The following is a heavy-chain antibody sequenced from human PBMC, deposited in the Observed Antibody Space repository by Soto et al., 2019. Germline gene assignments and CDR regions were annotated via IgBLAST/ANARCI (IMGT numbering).Heavy chain of an antibody. CDR3: ASFSGYDPYYFDY. J-gene: IGHJ4*02. CDR2: IYFSGST. V-gene: IGHV4-59*02. D-gene: IGHD5-12*01. Sequence: ASETLSLTCTVSGDSVSDKYWGWIRQSPGKGLEWIGYIYFSGSTNYNPSLKSRVTISVDTSRNQFSLKLASVTAADTAVYYCASFSGYDPYYFDYWGQGTLVTVSS. CDR1: GDSVSDKY.